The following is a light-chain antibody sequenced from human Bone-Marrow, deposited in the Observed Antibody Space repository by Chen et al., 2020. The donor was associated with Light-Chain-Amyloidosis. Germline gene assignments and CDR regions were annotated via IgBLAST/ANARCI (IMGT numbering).Light chain of an antibody. CDR1: GLPTKY. CDR2: KET. V-gene: IGLV3-25*03. J-gene: IGLJ2*01. Sequence: SYELTQPPSVSVSPGQTARITCSGDGLPTKYAYWYQQKPGQAPVLVIHKETERPSGISEPVPGPSSGTTATLTSSGGQAEDEADYHCQSADSSGTYEVIVGGGTKLTVL. CDR3: QSADSSGTYEVI.